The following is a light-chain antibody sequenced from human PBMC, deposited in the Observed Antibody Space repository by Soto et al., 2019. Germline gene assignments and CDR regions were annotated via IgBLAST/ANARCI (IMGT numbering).Light chain of an antibody. CDR1: SSDIDNYNY. J-gene: IGLJ1*01. Sequence: QSVLTQPASVSGSPGQSITISCTGTSSDIDNYNYVSWYQQHPGKAPKLIIYEVSNRPSGVPGRFSGSKSGNTASLTVSGLQAEDEADYYCCSYAGSNNYVFGTGTKLTVL. V-gene: IGLV2-8*01. CDR2: EVS. CDR3: CSYAGSNNYV.